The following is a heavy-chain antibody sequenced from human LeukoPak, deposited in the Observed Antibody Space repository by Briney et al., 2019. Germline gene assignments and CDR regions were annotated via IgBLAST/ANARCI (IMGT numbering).Heavy chain of an antibody. J-gene: IGHJ3*02. V-gene: IGHV4-30-4*01. CDR3: ARDRTYYYDSSGYYSDAFDI. Sequence: SETLSLTCTVSGGSISSGDYYWSWIRQPPGKGLGWIGYIYYSGSTYYNPSLKSRVTISVDTSKNQFSLKLSSVTAADTAVYYCARDRTYYYDSSGYYSDAFDIWGQGTMVTVSS. D-gene: IGHD3-22*01. CDR1: GGSISSGDYY. CDR2: IYYSGST.